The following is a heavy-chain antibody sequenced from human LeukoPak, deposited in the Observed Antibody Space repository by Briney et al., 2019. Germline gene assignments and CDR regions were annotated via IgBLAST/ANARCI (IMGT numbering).Heavy chain of an antibody. CDR3: ARDETLSSSCPY. D-gene: IGHD6-13*01. Sequence: EASVKVSRKASGYTFTGYYMHWVRQAPGQGLEWMGWINPNSGGTNYAQKFQGRVTMTRDTSISTAYMELSRLRSDDTAVYYCARDETLSSSCPYWGQGTLVTVSS. CDR2: INPNSGGT. J-gene: IGHJ4*02. V-gene: IGHV1-2*02. CDR1: GYTFTGYY.